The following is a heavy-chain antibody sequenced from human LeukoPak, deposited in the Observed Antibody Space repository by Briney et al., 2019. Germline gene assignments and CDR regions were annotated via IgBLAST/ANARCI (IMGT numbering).Heavy chain of an antibody. CDR1: GGTFSSYA. V-gene: IGHV1-69*05. CDR2: IIPIFGTA. Sequence: GASVKVSCKASGGTFSSYAISWVRQAPGQGLEWMGGIIPIFGTANYAQKFQGRVTITTDESTSTAYMELRSLRSDDTAVYYCVLGLYNTVTTAFDIWGQGTMVTVSS. D-gene: IGHD4-17*01. J-gene: IGHJ3*02. CDR3: VLGLYNTVTTAFDI.